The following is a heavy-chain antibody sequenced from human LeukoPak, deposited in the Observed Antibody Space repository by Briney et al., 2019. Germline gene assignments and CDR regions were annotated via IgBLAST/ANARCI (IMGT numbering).Heavy chain of an antibody. Sequence: HPGGSLRLSCAASGVIFNKYLMSWVRQPPGKGLEWVANIKNDGSETYYVDSVKGRFTISRDNAQNSLYLQMNSPRDEDTAIYYCVRDSVWGPSDPDSWGQGTLVTVSS. CDR2: IKNDGSET. D-gene: IGHD3-16*01. CDR3: VRDSVWGPSDPDS. V-gene: IGHV3-7*01. CDR1: GVIFNKYL. J-gene: IGHJ4*02.